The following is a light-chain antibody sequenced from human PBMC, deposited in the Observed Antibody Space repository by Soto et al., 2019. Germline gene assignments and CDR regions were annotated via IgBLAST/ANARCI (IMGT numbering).Light chain of an antibody. CDR1: RSVTNN. CDR3: QQYNNWPS. Sequence: EIVLTQFPGTLSFSPGETATPSCRASRSVTNNLAWYQQRPRQAPRLLIYDISNRATGVPARFSGSGSETEFTLTIRSPHSEDFAVYFCQQYNNWPSFGQGTRLEIK. V-gene: IGKV3-15*01. J-gene: IGKJ5*01. CDR2: DIS.